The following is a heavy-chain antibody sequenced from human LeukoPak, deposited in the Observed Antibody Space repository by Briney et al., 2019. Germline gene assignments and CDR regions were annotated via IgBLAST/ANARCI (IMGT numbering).Heavy chain of an antibody. J-gene: IGHJ3*02. V-gene: IGHV4-34*01. CDR3: ARGWYSGSYPDAFDI. Sequence: PSETLSLTCAVYGGSFSGYYWSWIRQPPGKGLEWIGEINRSGSTNYNPSLKSRVTISVDTSKNQFSLKLSSVTAADTAVYYCARGWYSGSYPDAFDIWGQGTMVTVSS. D-gene: IGHD1-26*01. CDR1: GGSFSGYY. CDR2: INRSGST.